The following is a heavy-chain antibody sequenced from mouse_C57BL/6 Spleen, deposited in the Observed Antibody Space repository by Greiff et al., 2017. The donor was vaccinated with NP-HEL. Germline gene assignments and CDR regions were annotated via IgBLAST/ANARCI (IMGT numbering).Heavy chain of an antibody. Sequence: QVQLQQSGAELMKPGASVKLSCKATGYTFTGYWIEWVKQRPGHGLEWIGEILPGSGGTNYNEKFKGKATFTADTSSNTAYMQLSSLTTEDSAIYYYSREDYYYGSSFDYWGQGTTLTVSS. CDR1: GYTFTGYW. V-gene: IGHV1-9*01. CDR2: ILPGSGGT. CDR3: SREDYYYGSSFDY. D-gene: IGHD1-1*01. J-gene: IGHJ2*01.